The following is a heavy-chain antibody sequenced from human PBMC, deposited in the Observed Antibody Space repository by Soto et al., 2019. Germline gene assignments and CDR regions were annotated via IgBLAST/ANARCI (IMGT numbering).Heavy chain of an antibody. V-gene: IGHV1-18*01. D-gene: IGHD6-6*01. CDR2: ISAYNGNT. J-gene: IGHJ6*02. CDR1: GYTFTSYG. Sequence: VASVKVSCKASGYTFTSYGISWVRQAPGQGLEWMGWISAYNGNTNYAQKLQGRVTMTTDTSTSTAYMELRSLRSDDTAVYYCARRVAARNTYYYYYYGMDVWGQGTTVTVSS. CDR3: ARRVAARNTYYYYYYGMDV.